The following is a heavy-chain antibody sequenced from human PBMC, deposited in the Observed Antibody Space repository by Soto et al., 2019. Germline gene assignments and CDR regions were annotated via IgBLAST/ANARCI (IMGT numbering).Heavy chain of an antibody. CDR3: AKDRDCSSTSCPFDP. D-gene: IGHD2-2*01. CDR1: GFTFSSYG. V-gene: IGHV3-30*18. Sequence: QVQLVESGGGVVQPGRSLRLSCAASGFTFSSYGMHWVRQAPVKGLEWVAVISYDGSNKYYADSVKGRFTISRDNSKNTLYLQMNSLRAEDTAVYYCAKDRDCSSTSCPFDPWGQGTLVTVSS. CDR2: ISYDGSNK. J-gene: IGHJ5*02.